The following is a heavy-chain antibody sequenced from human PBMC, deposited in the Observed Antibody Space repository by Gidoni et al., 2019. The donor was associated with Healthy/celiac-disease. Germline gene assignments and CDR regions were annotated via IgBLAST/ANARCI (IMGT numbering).Heavy chain of an antibody. CDR1: GFPCSSYA. V-gene: IGHV3-23*01. CDR2: ILGSGGST. CDR3: AKGAGSVKYSIGWFDY. J-gene: IGHJ4*02. Sequence: EVQLLESGGGMVQPGGTLRLSCAASGFPCSSYAMSWVRQAPGRGLDWVSAILGSGGSTSYAASVTARFTISRDNSTNTLYLQMHSLLAEDPAVYYCAKGAGSVKYSIGWFDYWGQGTLVTVSS. D-gene: IGHD6-19*01.